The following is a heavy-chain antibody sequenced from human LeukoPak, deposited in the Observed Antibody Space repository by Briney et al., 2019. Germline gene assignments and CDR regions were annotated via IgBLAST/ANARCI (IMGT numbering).Heavy chain of an antibody. CDR3: ATSPQLTPAAPRPYYFDY. D-gene: IGHD6-13*01. CDR1: GYTFTSYY. CDR2: INPSGGST. V-gene: IGHV1-46*01. J-gene: IGHJ4*02. Sequence: ASVKVSCKASGYTFTSYYMHWVRQAPGQGLEWMGIINPSGGSTSYAQKFQGRVTMTRDTSTDTAYMELSSLRSEDTAVYYCATSPQLTPAAPRPYYFDYWGQGTLVTVSS.